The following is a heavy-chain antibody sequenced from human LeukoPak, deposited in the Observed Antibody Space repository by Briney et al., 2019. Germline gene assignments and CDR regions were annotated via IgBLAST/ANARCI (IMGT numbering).Heavy chain of an antibody. Sequence: PSETLSLTCTVSGGSISSYYWSWIRQPPGKGLEWIGNIYYSGSTNYNPSLKSRVTISVDTSKNQFSLKLSSVTAADTAVYYCARLAGNWFDPWGQGTLVTVSS. J-gene: IGHJ5*02. D-gene: IGHD6-13*01. CDR2: IYYSGST. V-gene: IGHV4-59*01. CDR3: ARLAGNWFDP. CDR1: GGSISSYY.